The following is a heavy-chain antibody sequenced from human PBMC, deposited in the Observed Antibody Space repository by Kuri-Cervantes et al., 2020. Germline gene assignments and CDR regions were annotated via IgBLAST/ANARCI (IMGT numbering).Heavy chain of an antibody. V-gene: IGHV3-48*01. D-gene: IGHD1-26*01. CDR2: IRSDGYTI. Sequence: GESLKISCEASELTFSRYGMHWVRQVPGKGLDWVACIRSDGYTIYYADSAKGRFTISRDNGKSSVYLQMNSLRAEDTAVYYCARASAYYGPPEWGQGTLVTVSS. J-gene: IGHJ4*02. CDR1: ELTFSRYG. CDR3: ARASAYYGPPE.